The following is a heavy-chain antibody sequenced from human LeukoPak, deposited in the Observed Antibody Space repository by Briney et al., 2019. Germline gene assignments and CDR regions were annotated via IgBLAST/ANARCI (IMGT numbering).Heavy chain of an antibody. CDR1: GFTFSDYY. CDR2: ISSSGSTI. V-gene: IGHV3-11*04. Sequence: GGSLRLSCAASGFTFSDYYMSWIRQAPGKGLEWGSYISSSGSTIYYADSAKGRFTISRANSKNTLYLQMNSLRAEATAVYYFARGGGYVPRGSFDFWRQGPLLTVSS. D-gene: IGHD2-15*01. J-gene: IGHJ4*02. CDR3: ARGGGYVPRGSFDF.